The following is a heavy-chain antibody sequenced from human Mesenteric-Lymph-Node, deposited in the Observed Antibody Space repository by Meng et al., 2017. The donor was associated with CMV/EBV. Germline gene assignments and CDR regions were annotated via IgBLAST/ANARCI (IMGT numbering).Heavy chain of an antibody. D-gene: IGHD6-13*01. V-gene: IGHV3-21*04. CDR2: ISSSSSYI. J-gene: IGHJ4*02. CDR1: GFTFSSYS. CDR3: ARIIAAAGTYFDY. Sequence: GESLKISCAASGFTFSSYSMNWVRQAPGKGLEWVSSISSSSSYIYYADSVKGRFTISRDNAKNSLYLQMNSLRAEDTAVYYCARIIAAAGTYFDYWGQGTLVTVSS.